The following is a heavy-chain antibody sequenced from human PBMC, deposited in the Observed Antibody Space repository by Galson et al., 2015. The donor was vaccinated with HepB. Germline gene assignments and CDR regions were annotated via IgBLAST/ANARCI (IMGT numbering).Heavy chain of an antibody. CDR1: GFTFSTYA. D-gene: IGHD3-9*01. CDR2: MSYDGSNE. CDR3: ARHMKNTGYYPGIY. J-gene: IGHJ4*02. Sequence: SLRLSCAASGFTFSTYAMHWVRQAPGKGLEWVAVMSYDGSNEYYADSVKGRFTISRDNSKNTLYLQMNSLRAEDTAVYYCARHMKNTGYYPGIYWGQGTLVTVSS. V-gene: IGHV3-30-3*01.